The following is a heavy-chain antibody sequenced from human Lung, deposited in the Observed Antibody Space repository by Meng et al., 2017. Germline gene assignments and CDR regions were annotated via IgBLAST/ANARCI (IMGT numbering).Heavy chain of an antibody. D-gene: IGHD5-18*01. J-gene: IGHJ3*02. CDR1: GFTFSSYA. V-gene: IGHV3-30*04. Sequence: GESLKISCAASGFTFSSYAMHWVRQAPGKGLEWVAVISYDGSNKYYADSVKGRFTISRDNSKNTLYLQMNSLRAEDTAVYYCAREGYSYGFDAFDIWGQGAMVTVSS. CDR2: ISYDGSNK. CDR3: AREGYSYGFDAFDI.